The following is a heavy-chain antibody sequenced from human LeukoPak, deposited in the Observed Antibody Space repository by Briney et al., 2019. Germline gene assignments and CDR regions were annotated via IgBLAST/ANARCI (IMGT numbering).Heavy chain of an antibody. D-gene: IGHD3-10*01. CDR3: ARQEGEYYYGSGSSDY. CDR2: IYYSGST. Sequence: SETLSLTCTVSGGSISSSSYYWGWIRQPPGKGLEWIGSIYYSGSTYYNPSLKSRVTISVDTSKNQFSLKLSSVTAADTAVYYCARQEGEYYYGSGSSDYWGQGTLVTVSS. V-gene: IGHV4-39*01. J-gene: IGHJ4*02. CDR1: GGSISSSSYY.